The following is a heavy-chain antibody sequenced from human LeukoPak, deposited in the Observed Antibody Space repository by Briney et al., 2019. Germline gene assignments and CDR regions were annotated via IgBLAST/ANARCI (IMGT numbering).Heavy chain of an antibody. J-gene: IGHJ6*02. Sequence: PGGSLRLSCAASGFTFSSYWMNWARQAPGKGLEWVASINHNGNVNYYVDSVKGRFTISRDNSKNTLYLQMNSLRAEDTAVYYCARDSATYYYYYGMDVWGQGTTVTVSS. V-gene: IGHV3-7*01. CDR3: ARDSATYYYYYGMDV. CDR1: GFTFSSYW. CDR2: INHNGNVN.